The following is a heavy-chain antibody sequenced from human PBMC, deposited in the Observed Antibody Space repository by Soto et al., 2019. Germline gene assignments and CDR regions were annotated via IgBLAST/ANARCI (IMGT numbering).Heavy chain of an antibody. CDR2: IIPTFGTP. J-gene: IGHJ4*02. Sequence: QVQLVQSGTVVQRRGSSVKVSCQASGGTFSSHGMAWERQAPGQGLEWMGGIIPTFGTPTYAPQFQGRVTMTADKSTNTAYMELSSLRSEDTAVYYCASERSAQYFDFWGQETLITVSS. V-gene: IGHV1-69*06. CDR1: GGTFSSHG. D-gene: IGHD1-26*01. CDR3: ASERSAQYFDF.